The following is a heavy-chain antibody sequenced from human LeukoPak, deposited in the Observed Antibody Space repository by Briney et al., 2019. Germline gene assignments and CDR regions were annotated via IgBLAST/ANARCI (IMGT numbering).Heavy chain of an antibody. CDR1: GFSFRTSEVG. J-gene: IGHJ4*02. CDR2: IYWDDDK. D-gene: IGHD6-13*01. CDR3: AHRPLASYSSSWLT. Sequence: SDPALVKPTQTLTLTCTFSGFSFRTSEVGVGWIRQPPGKALEWLALIYWDDDKRYSPSLESRLTITKDTSKNQVVLRMTKMDPVDTATYYCAHRPLASYSSSWLTWGQGTLVTVSS. V-gene: IGHV2-5*02.